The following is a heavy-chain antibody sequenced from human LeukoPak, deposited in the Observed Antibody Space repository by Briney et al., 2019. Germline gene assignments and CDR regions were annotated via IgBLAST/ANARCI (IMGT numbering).Heavy chain of an antibody. D-gene: IGHD5-18*01. V-gene: IGHV3-66*01. CDR3: ARAPHHRPTAMVPLGGMDV. J-gene: IGHJ6*02. CDR2: IYSGGST. CDR1: GFTVSSNY. Sequence: PGGSLRLSCAASGFTVSSNYMSWVRQAPGKGLEWVSVIYSGGSTYYADSVKGRFTISRGNSKNTLYLQMNSLRAEDTAVYYCARAPHHRPTAMVPLGGMDVWGQGTTVTVSS.